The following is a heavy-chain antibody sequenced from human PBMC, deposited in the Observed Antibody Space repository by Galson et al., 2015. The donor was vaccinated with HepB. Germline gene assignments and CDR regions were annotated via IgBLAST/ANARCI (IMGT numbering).Heavy chain of an antibody. CDR2: INPNGGST. Sequence: SVKVSCKASGYTFTSYYMHWVRQAPGQGLEWMGIINPNGGSTNYAQKFQGRVTMTRDTSTSTVYMELSSLRSEDTAVYYCARDDGLTPRDWDPTDGMDVWGQGTTVPVSS. V-gene: IGHV1-46*01. D-gene: IGHD2-21*02. CDR1: GYTFTSYY. J-gene: IGHJ6*02. CDR3: ARDDGLTPRDWDPTDGMDV.